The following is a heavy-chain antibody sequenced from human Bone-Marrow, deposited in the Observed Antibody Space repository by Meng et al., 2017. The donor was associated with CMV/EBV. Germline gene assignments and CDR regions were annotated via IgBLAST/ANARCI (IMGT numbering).Heavy chain of an antibody. CDR2: VAHTGST. CDR3: ARGDVYYNFWSGYYHQ. V-gene: IGHV4-34*01. J-gene: IGHJ4*02. Sequence: ESLKISCAASGFTFSSYEMNWVRQAPGKGLEWIGEVAHTGSTNYDSSLKSRVTMSVDTSKNQFSLKLTSVTAADTAVYYCARGDVYYNFWSGYYHQWGQGTLVTVSS. CDR1: GFTFSSYE. D-gene: IGHD3-3*01.